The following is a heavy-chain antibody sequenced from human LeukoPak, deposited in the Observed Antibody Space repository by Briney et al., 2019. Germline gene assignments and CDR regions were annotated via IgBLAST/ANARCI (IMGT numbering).Heavy chain of an antibody. CDR3: ARGRPLYDFWSGYRYYYYGMDV. Sequence: PSETLSLTCAVYGGSFSGYYWSWIRQPPGKGLEWIGEINHSGSTNYNPSLKSRVTISVDTSKNQFSLKLSSVTAADTAVCYCARGRPLYDFWSGYRYYYYGMDVWGQGTTVTVSS. CDR1: GGSFSGYY. CDR2: INHSGST. V-gene: IGHV4-34*01. J-gene: IGHJ6*02. D-gene: IGHD3-3*01.